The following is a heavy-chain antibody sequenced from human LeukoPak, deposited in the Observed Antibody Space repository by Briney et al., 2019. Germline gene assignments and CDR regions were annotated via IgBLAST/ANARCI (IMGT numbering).Heavy chain of an antibody. Sequence: KASETLSLTCAVSGDSISSSHWWSWVRQPPGKGLEWIGEVYHTGDTNYNPSLKSRITISVDKSNNQFSLKLTSVTAADTAVYYCTRGGTDALSYWGQGTLVTVSS. CDR1: GDSISSSHW. D-gene: IGHD3-16*01. V-gene: IGHV4-4*02. J-gene: IGHJ4*02. CDR2: VYHTGDT. CDR3: TRGGTDALSY.